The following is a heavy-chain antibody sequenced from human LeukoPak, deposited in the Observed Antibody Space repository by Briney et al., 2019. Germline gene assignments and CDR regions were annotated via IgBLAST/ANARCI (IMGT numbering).Heavy chain of an antibody. Sequence: GGSLRLSCAASGFTFSGYEMNWVRQAPGKGLEWVSCISTSGNTIYYADSLKGRFTVCRDNARNSLYLQVNSLRAEYTAVYYCARDGPGYSFDYWGQGTLVTVSS. D-gene: IGHD5-18*01. J-gene: IGHJ4*02. CDR2: ISTSGNTI. CDR3: ARDGPGYSFDY. V-gene: IGHV3-48*03. CDR1: GFTFSGYE.